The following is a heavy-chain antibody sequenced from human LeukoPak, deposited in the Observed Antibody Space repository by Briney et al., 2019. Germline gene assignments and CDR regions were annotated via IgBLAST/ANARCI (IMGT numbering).Heavy chain of an antibody. Sequence: RASVKVSCKVSGYTFTSYDIIWVRQASGQGLEWMGWMNPNSGPTGYAQQFQGRVTMISTTSISTAYMELTSLTSEDSAVYYCARSIVGVRKRNDYWGQGTLVTVSS. J-gene: IGHJ4*02. D-gene: IGHD1-26*01. CDR1: GYTFTSYD. CDR3: ARSIVGVRKRNDY. V-gene: IGHV1-8*01. CDR2: MNPNSGPT.